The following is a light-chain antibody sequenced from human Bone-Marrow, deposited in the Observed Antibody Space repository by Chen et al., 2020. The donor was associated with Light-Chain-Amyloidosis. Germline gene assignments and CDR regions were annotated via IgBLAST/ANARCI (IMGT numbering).Light chain of an antibody. V-gene: IGLV1-51*01. CDR1: SSNIGNNY. CDR2: DNE. CDR3: GTWDSSLNIGV. Sequence: QSVFTQQTSVSAAPGQKVTLSCSRSSSNIGNNYVSWYQQLPGTGPKLLIYDNEKRPSGIPDRFSGSKSGTSVILGITGLQTGDEADYYCGTWDSSLNIGVFGGGTKLTVL. J-gene: IGLJ3*02.